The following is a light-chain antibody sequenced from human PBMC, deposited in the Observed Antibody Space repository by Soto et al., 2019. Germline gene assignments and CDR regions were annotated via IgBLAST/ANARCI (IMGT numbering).Light chain of an antibody. CDR2: GNS. J-gene: IGLJ3*02. CDR1: SSNIGAGYD. CDR3: QSYDSSLSAL. V-gene: IGLV1-40*01. Sequence: QSVLTQPPSVSGAPGQRVTISCTGSSSNIGAGYDVHWYQQLPGTAPKLLIYGNSNRPSGVPDRFSGSKSGTSASLAITGLHAEEEADYYCQSYDSSLSALFGGGTKLTVL.